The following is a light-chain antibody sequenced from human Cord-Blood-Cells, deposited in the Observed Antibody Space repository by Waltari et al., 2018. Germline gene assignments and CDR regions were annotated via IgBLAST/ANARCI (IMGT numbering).Light chain of an antibody. Sequence: QSALTQPASVSVSPGQSITISCTGTSSDVGGYNYVSWYQQPPGKAPKLMIYEVSNRPSGVSNRFSDSKSGNTASLTISGLQAEDEADYYCSSYTSSSTYVFGTGTKVTVL. CDR3: SSYTSSSTYV. CDR2: EVS. CDR1: SSDVGGYNY. J-gene: IGLJ1*01. V-gene: IGLV2-14*01.